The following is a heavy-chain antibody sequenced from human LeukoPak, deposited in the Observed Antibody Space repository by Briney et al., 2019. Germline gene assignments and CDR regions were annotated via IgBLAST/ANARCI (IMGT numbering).Heavy chain of an antibody. D-gene: IGHD1-14*01. J-gene: IGHJ4*02. Sequence: PGGSLGLSCAASGFTFSSYSMNWVRQAPGKGLEWVSYISVSGASIYYADSVRGRFTISRDNAKNSLYLQMDSLTVEDTAIYYCAKDPNINWGQGTLVTVSS. CDR2: ISVSGASI. CDR1: GFTFSSYS. V-gene: IGHV3-48*04. CDR3: AKDPNIN.